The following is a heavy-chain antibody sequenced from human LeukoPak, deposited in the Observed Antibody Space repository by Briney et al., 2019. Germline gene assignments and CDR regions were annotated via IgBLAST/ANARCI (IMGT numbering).Heavy chain of an antibody. CDR3: ARDEGTAMVIPLYYYYYYGMDV. D-gene: IGHD5-18*01. CDR1: GYTFTGYY. V-gene: IGHV1-2*02. CDR2: INPNSGGT. Sequence: ASVKVSCKASGYTFTGYYMHWVRQAPGQGLEWMGWINPNSGGTNYAQKFQGRVTMTRDTSISTAYMELRSLRSDDTAVYYCARDEGTAMVIPLYYYYYYGMDVWGQGTTVTVSS. J-gene: IGHJ6*02.